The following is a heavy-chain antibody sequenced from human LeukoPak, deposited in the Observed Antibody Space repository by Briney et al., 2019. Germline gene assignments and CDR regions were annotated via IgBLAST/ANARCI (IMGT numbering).Heavy chain of an antibody. CDR3: ARDLPPAPWNGMDV. CDR1: GLTVSSNY. D-gene: IGHD2-2*01. CDR2: IYSGGST. V-gene: IGHV3-53*01. Sequence: GGSLRLPCAASGLTVSSNYMSWVRQAPGKGLEWVSVIYSGGSTYYADSVKGRFTISRDNSKNTLYLQMNSLRPEDTAVYYCARDLPPAPWNGMDVWGQGTTVTVSS. J-gene: IGHJ6*02.